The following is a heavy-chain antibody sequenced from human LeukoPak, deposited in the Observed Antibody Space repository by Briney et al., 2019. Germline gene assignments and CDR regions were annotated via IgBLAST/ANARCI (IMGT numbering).Heavy chain of an antibody. CDR1: GYSISSGYY. V-gene: IGHV4-38-2*02. CDR2: IYHSGST. J-gene: IGHJ6*02. CDR3: ARVGSGSYYEDDYYYYGMDV. Sequence: SETLSLTCTVSGYSISSGYYWCWIRQPPGKGLEWIGSIYHSGSTYYNPSLKSRVTISVDTSKNQFSLKLSSVTAADTAVYYCARVGSGSYYEDDYYYYGMDVWGQGTTVTVSS. D-gene: IGHD1-26*01.